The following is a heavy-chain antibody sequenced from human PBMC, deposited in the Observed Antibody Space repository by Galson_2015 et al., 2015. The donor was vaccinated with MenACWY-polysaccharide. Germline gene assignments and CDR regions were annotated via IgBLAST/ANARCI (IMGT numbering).Heavy chain of an antibody. CDR1: GASISNYY. CDR3: ARVRGGQWPRYSMDV. CDR2: VYASGST. D-gene: IGHD6-19*01. J-gene: IGHJ6*02. V-gene: IGHV4-4*07. Sequence: SETLSLTCTVSGASISNYYWTWIRQHGKGLEWIGRVYASGSTNSNPSLKSRLTMSVDTSKNQFSLGLSSVTAADTAIYYCARVRGGQWPRYSMDVWGQGTTVTVSS.